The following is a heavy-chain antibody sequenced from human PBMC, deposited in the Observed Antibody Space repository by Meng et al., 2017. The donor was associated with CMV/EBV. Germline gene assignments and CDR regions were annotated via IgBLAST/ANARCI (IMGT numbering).Heavy chain of an antibody. V-gene: IGHV3-23*01. CDR2: ISGSGGST. CDR3: ARDGVAGIDY. J-gene: IGHJ4*02. Sequence: GESLKISCVGSGFIFSDYYMSWVRQAPGKGLEWVSAISGSGGSTYYADSVKGRFTISRDNSKNTLYLQMNSLRAEDTAVYYCARDGVAGIDYWGQGTLVTVSS. D-gene: IGHD6-19*01. CDR1: GFIFSDYY.